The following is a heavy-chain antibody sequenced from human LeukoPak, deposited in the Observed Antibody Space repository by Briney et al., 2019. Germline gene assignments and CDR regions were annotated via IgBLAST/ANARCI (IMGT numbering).Heavy chain of an antibody. CDR1: GYTFTDYY. CDR2: INPKIGGT. V-gene: IGHV1-2*02. Sequence: ASVTVSCKPSGYTFTDYYIHWVRQAPGQGLESMGWINPKIGGTNYAPRFQGRVSMTSDTSITTAYMQLRRVTSDDTAVYYCARDSSRRPQKYDIATSFSTENWGQGTLVAVSS. D-gene: IGHD3-9*01. J-gene: IGHJ4*02. CDR3: ARDSSRRPQKYDIATSFSTEN.